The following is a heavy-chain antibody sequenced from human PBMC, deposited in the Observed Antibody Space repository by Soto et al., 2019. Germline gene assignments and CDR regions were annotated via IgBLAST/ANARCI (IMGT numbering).Heavy chain of an antibody. Sequence: QVQLQESGPGLVKPSGTLSLTCAVSGGSISSSNWWSWVRQPPGKGLECIGEIYLSGRTNSNPSLKSRVTISVDKSENQFSLKLSSVTAADTAVYYCAREAPGTSYFDCWGRGTQVTVSS. CDR3: AREAPGTSYFDC. J-gene: IGHJ4*02. CDR1: GGSISSSNW. V-gene: IGHV4-4*02. CDR2: IYLSGRT. D-gene: IGHD6-13*01.